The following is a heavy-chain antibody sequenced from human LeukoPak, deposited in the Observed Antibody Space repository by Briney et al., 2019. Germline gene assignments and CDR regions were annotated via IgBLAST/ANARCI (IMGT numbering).Heavy chain of an antibody. CDR1: GFTFSSYS. V-gene: IGHV3-23*01. CDR2: ISGSGGST. CDR3: AKRGSYDFDY. Sequence: GGSLRLSCAAAGFTFSSYSMNWVSQAPGKGLEWVSTISGSGGSTYYADSVKGRFTISRDNSKNTLYLQMNSLRAEDTAVYYCAKRGSYDFDYWGQGTLVTVSS. J-gene: IGHJ4*02. D-gene: IGHD1-26*01.